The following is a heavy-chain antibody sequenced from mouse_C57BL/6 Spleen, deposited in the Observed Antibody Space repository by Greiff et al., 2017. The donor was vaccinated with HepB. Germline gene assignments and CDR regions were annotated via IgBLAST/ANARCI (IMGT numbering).Heavy chain of an antibody. CDR1: GYTFTSYG. CDR2: IYPRSGNT. Sequence: VKLMESGAELARPGASVKLSCKASGYTFTSYGISWVKQRTGQGLEWIGEIYPRSGNTYYNEKFKGKATLTADKSSSTAYMELRSLTSEDSAVYFCARWDGSSYNWYFDVWGTGTTVTVSS. V-gene: IGHV1-81*01. CDR3: ARWDGSSYNWYFDV. D-gene: IGHD1-1*01. J-gene: IGHJ1*03.